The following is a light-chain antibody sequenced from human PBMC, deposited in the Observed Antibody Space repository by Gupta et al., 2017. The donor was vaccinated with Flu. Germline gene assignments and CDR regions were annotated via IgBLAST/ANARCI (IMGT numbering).Light chain of an antibody. CDR2: DGS. Sequence: QSSLPPPASVSLSPAHSITISCTGTSSDVGSYNLVSWYQHRPGKAHKLMIYDGSKRRSGVSNRCSGSKAGNTASLTSAELQDEDEADYYCCAYAGSSTWVFGGGTKLTVL. CDR1: SSDVGSYNL. V-gene: IGLV2-23*01. CDR3: CAYAGSSTWV. J-gene: IGLJ3*02.